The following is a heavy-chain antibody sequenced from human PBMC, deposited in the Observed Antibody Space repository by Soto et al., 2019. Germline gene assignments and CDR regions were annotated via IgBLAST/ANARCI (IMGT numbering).Heavy chain of an antibody. CDR1: GFTFSSYA. V-gene: IGHV3-30-3*01. CDR2: ISYDGSNK. J-gene: IGHJ6*02. D-gene: IGHD3-3*01. CDR3: ARDGIFGVVVSRPYDYYYGMDV. Sequence: QVQLVESGGGVVQPGRSLRLSCAASGFTFSSYAMHWVRQAPGKGLEWVAVISYDGSNKYYADSVKGRFTISRDNSKNTLYLQMNSLRAEDTAVYYCARDGIFGVVVSRPYDYYYGMDVWGQGTTVTVSS.